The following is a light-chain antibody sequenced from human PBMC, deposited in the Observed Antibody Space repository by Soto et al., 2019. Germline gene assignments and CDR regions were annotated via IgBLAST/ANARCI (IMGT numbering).Light chain of an antibody. CDR1: QSLLHSNGYTY. J-gene: IGKJ2*01. CDR2: LGF. CDR3: MQGLQTFYT. V-gene: IGKV2-28*01. Sequence: DIVMTQSPLSLPVTPGEPASISRRSSQSLLHSNGYTYLDWYLQRPGQSPQLLIYLGFNRASGVPDRFSGSGSGTDFTLKISRVEAEDVGVYYCMQGLQTFYTFGQGTKLEIK.